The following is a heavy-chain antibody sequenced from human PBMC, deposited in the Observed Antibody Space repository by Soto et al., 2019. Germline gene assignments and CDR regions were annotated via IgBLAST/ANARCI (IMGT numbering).Heavy chain of an antibody. V-gene: IGHV1-3*05. CDR1: GYTFTSYA. CDR2: INAGNGNT. J-gene: IGHJ4*02. D-gene: IGHD6-13*01. CDR3: ARLSSSSWFLDY. Sequence: QVQLVQSGAEEKKPGASVKVSCKASGYTFTSYALHWVRQAPGQRLEWMGWINAGNGNTKYSQKVQGRVTITRDTSARTAYMELSSLRSEDTAVFYCARLSSSSWFLDYWGQGTLVTVSS.